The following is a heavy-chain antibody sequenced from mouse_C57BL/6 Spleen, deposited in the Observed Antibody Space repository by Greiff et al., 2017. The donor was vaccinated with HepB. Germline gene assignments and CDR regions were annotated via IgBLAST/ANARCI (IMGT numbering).Heavy chain of an antibody. D-gene: IGHD2-1*01. CDR1: GYTFTSYW. CDR2: INPSSGYT. V-gene: IGHV1-7*01. CDR3: ARVDYGKDYAMDY. J-gene: IGHJ4*01. Sequence: QVQLHQSGAELAKPGASVKLSCKASGYTFTSYWMHWVKQRPGQGLEWIGYINPSSGYTKYNQKFKDKATLTADKSSSTAYMQLSSLTYEDSAVYYCARVDYGKDYAMDYWGQGTSVTVSS.